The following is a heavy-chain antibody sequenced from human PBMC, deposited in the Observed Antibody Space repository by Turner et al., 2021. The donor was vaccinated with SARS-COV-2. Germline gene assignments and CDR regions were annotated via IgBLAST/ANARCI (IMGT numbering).Heavy chain of an antibody. CDR2: IRCSGGSK. CDR1: GFTFSKYA. CDR3: AKRRYTDSSCWTDY. V-gene: IGHV3-23*01. J-gene: IGHJ4*02. D-gene: IGHD6-19*01. Sequence: EVQLLESGGGLVQPGGSLRLSCAASGFTFSKYAMSWVRQAPGEGVEVVLTIRCSGGSKYYADSVEGRFNISRDNSKNTLYLQMNSLGAEDTAVYYCAKRRYTDSSCWTDYWGQGTLVTVSS.